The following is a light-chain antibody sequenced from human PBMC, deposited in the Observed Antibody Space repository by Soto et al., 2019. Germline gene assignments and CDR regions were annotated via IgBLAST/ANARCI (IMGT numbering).Light chain of an antibody. Sequence: DIQMTQSPSSLSASVGDRVTITCLAVQGISSYLACYQQKPGKAHKLLIYAASTLQSGVPLRFSGSGSGTSFTLTISSLQPEDFATYYCQQLLSYPITFGQGTRLEIK. CDR3: QQLLSYPIT. J-gene: IGKJ5*01. CDR2: AAS. V-gene: IGKV1-9*01. CDR1: QGISSY.